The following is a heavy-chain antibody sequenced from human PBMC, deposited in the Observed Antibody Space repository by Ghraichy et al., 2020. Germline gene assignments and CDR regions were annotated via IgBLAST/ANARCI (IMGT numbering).Heavy chain of an antibody. CDR1: GYTFTGYY. D-gene: IGHD3-3*01. Sequence: ASVKVSCKASGYTFTGYYLHWVRQAPGQGLEWMGWINPNSGGTNYAQKFQGRVTMTRDTSISTAYMELSRLRSDDTAVYYCARGGYDFWSARFDYWGQGTLVTVSS. CDR2: INPNSGGT. V-gene: IGHV1-2*02. J-gene: IGHJ4*02. CDR3: ARGGYDFWSARFDY.